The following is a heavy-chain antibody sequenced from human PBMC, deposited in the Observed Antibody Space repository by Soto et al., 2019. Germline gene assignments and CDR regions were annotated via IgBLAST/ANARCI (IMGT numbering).Heavy chain of an antibody. CDR3: AKEGYSSGKAGAFNI. J-gene: IGHJ3*02. D-gene: IGHD2-15*01. Sequence: GGSLRLSCAASGFTFSSSVMSWVRKAPGKGLEWVSAISTSSERTHYADSVEGRFAISRDNTRDTLYLQMNSLRVEDTAVYYCAKEGYSSGKAGAFNIWGQGTTVTVSS. CDR1: GFTFSSSV. V-gene: IGHV3-23*01. CDR2: ISTSSERT.